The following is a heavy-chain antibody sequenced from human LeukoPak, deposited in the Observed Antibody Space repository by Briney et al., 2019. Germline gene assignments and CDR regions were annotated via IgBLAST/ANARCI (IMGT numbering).Heavy chain of an antibody. CDR3: ARHLLDYDILTGYYYYFDY. D-gene: IGHD3-9*01. J-gene: IGHJ4*02. Sequence: GESLKISCKGSGYSFTSYWIGWVRQMPGKGLEWMGIIYPGDSDTRYSPSFQGQVTISADKSISTAYLQWSSLKASDTAMYYCARHLLDYDILTGYYYYFDYWGQGTLVTVSS. V-gene: IGHV5-51*01. CDR1: GYSFTSYW. CDR2: IYPGDSDT.